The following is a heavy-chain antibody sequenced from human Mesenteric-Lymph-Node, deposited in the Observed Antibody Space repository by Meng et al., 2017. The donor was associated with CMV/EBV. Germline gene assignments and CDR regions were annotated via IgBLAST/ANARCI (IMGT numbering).Heavy chain of an antibody. CDR3: ARGPTQRLVPDH. CDR2: IFYSGST. D-gene: IGHD6-13*01. J-gene: IGHJ5*02. V-gene: IGHV4-61*01. CDR1: GGSVNSGSSH. Sequence: VSGGSVNSGSSHWNWIRQAPGKGLEWIGYIFYSGSTNYNPSLKRRVTISVDTSKNQFSLSLSSLTAADTAVYYCARGPTQRLVPDHWGQGTLVTVSS.